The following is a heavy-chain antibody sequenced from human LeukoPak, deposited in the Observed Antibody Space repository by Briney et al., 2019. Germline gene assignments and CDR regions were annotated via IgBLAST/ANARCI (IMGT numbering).Heavy chain of an antibody. J-gene: IGHJ4*02. CDR3: AREGAYSSGIDY. CDR1: GGSISSGGYY. CDR2: IYYSGST. V-gene: IGHV4-31*03. D-gene: IGHD6-19*01. Sequence: PSQTLSLTCTVSGGSISSGGYYWSWIRQHPGKGLEWIGYIYYSGSTYYNPSLKSRVTISVDTSKNQFSLKLSSVTAADTAVYYCAREGAYSSGIDYWGQGTLVTVSS.